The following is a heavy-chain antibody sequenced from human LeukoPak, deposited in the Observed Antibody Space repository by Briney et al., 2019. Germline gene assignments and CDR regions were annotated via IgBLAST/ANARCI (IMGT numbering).Heavy chain of an antibody. D-gene: IGHD3-3*01. J-gene: IGHJ4*02. CDR3: ARNYDFWSGYYTSAAGY. Sequence: ASVKVSCKASGYTFTGYYMHWVRQAPGQGLEWMGWINPNSGGTNYAQKFQGRVTMTRDTSISTAYMELSRLRSDDTAVYYCARNYDFWSGYYTSAAGYWGQGTLVTVSS. V-gene: IGHV1-2*02. CDR1: GYTFTGYY. CDR2: INPNSGGT.